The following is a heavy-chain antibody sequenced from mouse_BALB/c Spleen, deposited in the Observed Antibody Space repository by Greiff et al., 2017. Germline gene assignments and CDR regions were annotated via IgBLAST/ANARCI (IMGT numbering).Heavy chain of an antibody. CDR3: ARFDGYERVDY. Sequence: EVQLVESGAELVKPGASVKLSCTASGFNIKDTYMHWVKQRPEQGLEWIGRIDPANGNTKYDPKFQGKATSTADTSSNTAYLQLSSLTSEDTAVYYCARFDGYERVDYWGQGTTLTVSS. J-gene: IGHJ2*01. V-gene: IGHV14-3*02. D-gene: IGHD2-2*01. CDR2: IDPANGNT. CDR1: GFNIKDTY.